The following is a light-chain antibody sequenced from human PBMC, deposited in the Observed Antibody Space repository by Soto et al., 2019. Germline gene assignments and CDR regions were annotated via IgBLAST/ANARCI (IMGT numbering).Light chain of an antibody. CDR2: DVS. Sequence: QSALTQPASVSGSPGQSITISCTGTSSDVGGYNYVSWYQQHPGKAPKLTIYDVSNRPSGVSDRFSGSKSGNTASLTISGLQAEDEADYYCSSYTSSSTHVVFGRGTKLTVL. V-gene: IGLV2-14*01. CDR3: SSYTSSSTHVV. J-gene: IGLJ2*01. CDR1: SSDVGGYNY.